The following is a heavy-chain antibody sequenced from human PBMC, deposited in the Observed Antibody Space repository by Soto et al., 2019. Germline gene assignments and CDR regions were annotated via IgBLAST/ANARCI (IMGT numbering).Heavy chain of an antibody. CDR2: ISGSGGST. V-gene: IGHV3-23*01. CDR3: ARDRIAAAGENDAFDI. CDR1: GFTFSSYA. Sequence: GGSLRLSCAASGFTFSSYAMSWVRQAPGKGLEWVSAISGSGGSTYYADSVKGRFTISRDNSKNTLYLQMNSLRAEDMAVYYCARDRIAAAGENDAFDIWGQGTMVTVSS. J-gene: IGHJ3*02. D-gene: IGHD6-13*01.